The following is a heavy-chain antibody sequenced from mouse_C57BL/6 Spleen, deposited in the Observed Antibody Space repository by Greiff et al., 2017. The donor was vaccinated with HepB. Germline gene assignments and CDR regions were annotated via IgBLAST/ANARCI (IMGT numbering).Heavy chain of an antibody. CDR1: GFSLTSYG. D-gene: IGHD1-1*01. CDR3: AKLYGSSYRDYYAMDY. Sequence: VQLQQSGPGLVQPSQSLSITCTVSGFSLTSYGVHWVRQSPGKGLEWLGVIWRGGSTDYNAAFMSRLSITKDNSKSQVFFKMNSLQADDTAIYYCAKLYGSSYRDYYAMDYWGQGTSVTVSS. CDR2: IWRGGST. J-gene: IGHJ4*01. V-gene: IGHV2-5*01.